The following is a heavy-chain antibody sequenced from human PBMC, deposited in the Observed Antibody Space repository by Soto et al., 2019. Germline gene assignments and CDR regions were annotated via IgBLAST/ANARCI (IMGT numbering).Heavy chain of an antibody. CDR2: INPNSGGT. CDR3: ARDEVPGYYYYGMDV. Sequence: ASVKVSCKASGYTFTSYYMHWVRQAPGQGLEWMGIINPNSGGTNYAQKFQGWVTMTRDTSISTAYMELSRLRSDDTAVYYCARDEVPGYYYYGMDVWGQGTTVTVSS. V-gene: IGHV1-2*04. J-gene: IGHJ6*02. CDR1: GYTFTSYY.